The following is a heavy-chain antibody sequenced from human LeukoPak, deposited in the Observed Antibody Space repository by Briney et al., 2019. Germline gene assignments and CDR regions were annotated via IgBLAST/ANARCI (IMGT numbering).Heavy chain of an antibody. CDR1: GFTFSSYW. V-gene: IGHV3-7*01. CDR2: IKQDGSEK. D-gene: IGHD2-15*01. J-gene: IGHJ4*02. CDR3: ARGRDIVVLIDY. Sequence: GGSLRLSCAASGFTFSSYWMHWVRQAPGKGLVWVANIKQDGSEKYYVDSVKGRFTISRDNAKNSLYLQMNSLRAEDTAVYYCARGRDIVVLIDYWGQGTLVTVSS.